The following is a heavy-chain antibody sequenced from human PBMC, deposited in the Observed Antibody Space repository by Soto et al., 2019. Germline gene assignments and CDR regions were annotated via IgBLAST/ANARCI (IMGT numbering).Heavy chain of an antibody. V-gene: IGHV3-23*01. CDR1: GFTFSSYA. D-gene: IGHD2-15*01. Sequence: GGSLRLSCAASGFTFSSYAMSWVRQAPGKGLEWVSAISGNGDDSYYADSVKGRFTISRDNSKNTLYLQMNSLRAEDTAIYYCAKDVHPCGGGNCYCDYWGQGTLVTVSS. CDR2: ISGNGDDS. CDR3: AKDVHPCGGGNCYCDY. J-gene: IGHJ4*02.